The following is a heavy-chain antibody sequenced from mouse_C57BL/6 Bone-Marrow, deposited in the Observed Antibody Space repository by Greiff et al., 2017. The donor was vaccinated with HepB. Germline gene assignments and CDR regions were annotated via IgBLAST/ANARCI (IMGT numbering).Heavy chain of an antibody. Sequence: QVQLQQPGAELVKPGASVKMSCKASGYTFTSYWITWVKQRPGQGLEWIGDIYPGSGSTNYNEKFKSKATLTVDTSSSTAYMELRSLTSEDSAVYYCAFITTVVALDWYFDVWGTGTTVTVSS. CDR2: IYPGSGST. CDR3: AFITTVVALDWYFDV. V-gene: IGHV1-55*01. CDR1: GYTFTSYW. J-gene: IGHJ1*03. D-gene: IGHD1-1*01.